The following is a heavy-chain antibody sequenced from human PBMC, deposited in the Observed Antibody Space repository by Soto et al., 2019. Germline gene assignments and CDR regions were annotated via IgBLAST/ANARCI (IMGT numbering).Heavy chain of an antibody. CDR3: ARRGPGTYFDY. CDR1: GFTFSSYA. J-gene: IGHJ4*02. Sequence: PVGSLRLSCAASGFTFSSYAMNWVRQAPGKGLEWVSVISGSGDSTYYADSVKGRFTISRDNSKNTLYLQMNSLRAEDTAVYYCARRGPGTYFDYWGQGTLVTAPQ. V-gene: IGHV3-23*01. CDR2: ISGSGDST. D-gene: IGHD6-13*01.